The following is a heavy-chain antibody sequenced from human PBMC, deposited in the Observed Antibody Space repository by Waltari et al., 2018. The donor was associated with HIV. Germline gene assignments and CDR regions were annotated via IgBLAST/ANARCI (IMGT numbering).Heavy chain of an antibody. CDR3: ARDKAPYSSSSAVDY. D-gene: IGHD6-6*01. V-gene: IGHV3-33*01. CDR2: INYEVSSK. CDR1: GFTFGSYG. J-gene: IGHJ4*02. Sequence: VQLMESGGGVVPPGKSLRLPWATSGFTFGSYGFHGFRQEPGRGRGWVAVINYEVSSKFYQRSVKGPFLISRDNSKNTLVLQMNSRRAEDTGLYYCARDKAPYSSSSAVDYWGQGTLVTVS.